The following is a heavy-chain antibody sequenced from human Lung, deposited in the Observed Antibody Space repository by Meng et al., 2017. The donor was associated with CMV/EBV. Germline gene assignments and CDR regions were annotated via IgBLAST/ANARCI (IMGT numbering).Heavy chain of an antibody. J-gene: IGHJ6*02. CDR2: IKQDGSEK. V-gene: IGHV3-7*01. CDR3: ARDCRQQWKETYYYYGMDV. CDR1: GFTFSSYW. Sequence: GESLKISCAASGFTFSSYWMSWVRQAPGKGLEWVANIKQDGSEKYYVDSVKGRFTISRDNAKNSLYLQMNSLRAEDTAVYYCARDCRQQWKETYYYYGMDVWXQGTXVTVSS. D-gene: IGHD5-18*01.